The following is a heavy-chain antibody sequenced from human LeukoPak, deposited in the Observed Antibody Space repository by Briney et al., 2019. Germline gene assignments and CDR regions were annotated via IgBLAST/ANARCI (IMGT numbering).Heavy chain of an antibody. V-gene: IGHV3-30*18. CDR2: ISYDGSNK. D-gene: IGHD1-26*01. CDR3: AKFSSAGAVVGRGWFDP. J-gene: IGHJ5*02. Sequence: LXXAXXGXTFSSYGMHWVRQAPGKGLEWVAVISYDGSNKYSADSVKGRFTISRDNSKNTLYLQMNSLRAEDTAVYYSAKFSSAGAVVGRGWFDPWGQGTLVTVSS. CDR1: GXTFSSYG.